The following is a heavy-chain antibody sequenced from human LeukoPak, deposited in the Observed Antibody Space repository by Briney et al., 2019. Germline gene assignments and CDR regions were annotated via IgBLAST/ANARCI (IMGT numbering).Heavy chain of an antibody. D-gene: IGHD3-22*01. Sequence: SETLSLTCTVSGDSFSGYYGNWIRQPPGKGQEWIGYFYTSANTNYNPSLKSRVTMSVDTSKNQFSLKLTSVTAADTAVYYCARGLRDEERHYGYYYMDVWGKGTTVTVSS. J-gene: IGHJ6*03. CDR1: GDSFSGYY. CDR3: ARGLRDEERHYGYYYMDV. CDR2: FYTSANT. V-gene: IGHV4-4*09.